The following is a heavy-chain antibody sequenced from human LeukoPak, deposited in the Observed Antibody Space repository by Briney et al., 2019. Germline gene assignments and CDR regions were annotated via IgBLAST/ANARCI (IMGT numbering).Heavy chain of an antibody. V-gene: IGHV4-39*01. Sequence: SETLSLTCTVSGGSISSYYWGWIRQPPGKGLERIGSIYYSGNTYYNPSLKSRVTISVDTSKNQFSLKLNSVTAADTAVYFCARHRRYYYEDHWGQGTLVTVSS. CDR1: GGSISSYY. CDR2: IYYSGNT. J-gene: IGHJ4*02. CDR3: ARHRRYYYEDH. D-gene: IGHD3-22*01.